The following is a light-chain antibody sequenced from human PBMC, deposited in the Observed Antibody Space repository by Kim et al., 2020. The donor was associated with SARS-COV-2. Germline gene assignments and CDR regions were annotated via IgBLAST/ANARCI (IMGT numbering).Light chain of an antibody. CDR1: QSVSSY. Sequence: SLSPGEGATLSCRASQSVSSYLAWYQQKPGQAPRLLIYDSSNRATGIPARFSGSGSGTDFTLTISSLEPEDFAVYYCQQRSTWPITFGPGTKLEI. CDR3: QQRSTWPIT. CDR2: DSS. V-gene: IGKV3-11*01. J-gene: IGKJ3*01.